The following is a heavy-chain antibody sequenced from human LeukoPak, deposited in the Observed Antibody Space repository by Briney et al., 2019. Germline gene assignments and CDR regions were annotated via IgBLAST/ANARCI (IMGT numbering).Heavy chain of an antibody. CDR2: ISSSSSYI. CDR3: AKDSALSSGWYYYFDY. V-gene: IGHV3-21*04. J-gene: IGHJ4*02. Sequence: KIGGSLRLSCAASGFTFSSYSMNWVRQAPGKGLEWVSSISSSSSYIYYADSVKGRFTISRDNAKNSLYLQMNSLRAEDTALYYCAKDSALSSGWYYYFDYWGQGTLVTVSS. D-gene: IGHD6-19*01. CDR1: GFTFSSYS.